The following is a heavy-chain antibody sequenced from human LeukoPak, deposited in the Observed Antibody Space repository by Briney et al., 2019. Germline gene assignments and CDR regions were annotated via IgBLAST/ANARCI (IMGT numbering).Heavy chain of an antibody. CDR2: ISGASSTI. J-gene: IGHJ4*02. Sequence: GGSLRLSCAASGFTFGTSGMNWVRQAPGKGLEWVSYISGASSTIYYADSVKGRFTISRDNARNSLYLQMNGLRDEDTAVYYCARGRGIVGATPPAYWGQGTLVTVSS. CDR1: GFTFGTSG. D-gene: IGHD1-26*01. CDR3: ARGRGIVGATPPAY. V-gene: IGHV3-48*02.